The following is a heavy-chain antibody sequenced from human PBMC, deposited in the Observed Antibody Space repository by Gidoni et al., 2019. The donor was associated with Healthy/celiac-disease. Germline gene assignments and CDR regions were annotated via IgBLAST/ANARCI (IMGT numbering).Heavy chain of an antibody. J-gene: IGHJ3*02. CDR2: ISGSGGST. CDR1: GFTFSSYA. Sequence: EVQLLESGGGLVQPGGSLRLSCAASGFTFSSYAMSWVRQAPGKGLEWVSAISGSGGSTYYADSVKGRFTISRDNSKNTLYLQMNSLRAEDTAVYYCAKAGGYCSGGSCQGAFDIWGQGTMVTVSS. D-gene: IGHD2-15*01. CDR3: AKAGGYCSGGSCQGAFDI. V-gene: IGHV3-23*01.